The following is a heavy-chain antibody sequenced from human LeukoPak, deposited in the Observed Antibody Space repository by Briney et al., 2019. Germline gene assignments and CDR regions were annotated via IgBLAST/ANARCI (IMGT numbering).Heavy chain of an antibody. CDR1: GGSFSGYY. J-gene: IGHJ4*02. V-gene: IGHV4-34*01. D-gene: IGHD2-15*01. CDR3: ARYEYCSGGRCYNDY. Sequence: PSETLSLTCAVYGGSFSGYYWSWIRQPPGKGLEWIGEINHSGSTNYNPSLKSRVTISVDTSKNQFSLKLSSVTAADTAVYCCARYEYCSGGRCYNDYWGQGTLVTVSS. CDR2: INHSGST.